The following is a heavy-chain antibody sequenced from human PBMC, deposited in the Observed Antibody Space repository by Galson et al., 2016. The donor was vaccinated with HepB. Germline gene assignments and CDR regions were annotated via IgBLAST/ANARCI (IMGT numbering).Heavy chain of an antibody. J-gene: IGHJ4*02. V-gene: IGHV1-69*13. CDR1: GGTFRNYA. CDR2: IIPIFGTA. D-gene: IGHD3-9*01. CDR3: ARDHYFDRFKAFDF. Sequence: SVKVSCKASGGTFRNYAISWVRQAPGQGLEWMGGIIPIFGTANYAQKFQGRVTITADESTSTAYMDLSSLRSEDTAVDYCARDHYFDRFKAFDFLGLGTVVAVSS.